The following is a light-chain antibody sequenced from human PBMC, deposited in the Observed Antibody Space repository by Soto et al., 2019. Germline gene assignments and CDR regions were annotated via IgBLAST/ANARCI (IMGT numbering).Light chain of an antibody. CDR3: SSYTTSNTRQIV. CDR2: DVS. V-gene: IGLV2-14*03. Sequence: ALTQPASVSWSPGQTITISCTGTSSDVGGYNYVSWYQHHPGKAPKLMIYDVSNRPSGISNRFSGSKSGNTASLTISGLQPQDEGDYYCSSYTTSNTRQIVFGTGTKVTVL. CDR1: SSDVGGYNY. J-gene: IGLJ1*01.